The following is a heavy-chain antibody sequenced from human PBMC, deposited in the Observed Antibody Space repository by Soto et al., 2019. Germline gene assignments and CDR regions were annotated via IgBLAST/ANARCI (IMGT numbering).Heavy chain of an antibody. Sequence: SETLSLTCTVSGGSISSGGYYWSWIRQHPGKGLEWIGYIYYSGSTYYNPSLKSRVTISVDTSKNQFSLKLSSEAAADTAVYYCARDRRYSSGWYGEDDFDIWGQGTMVTVSS. CDR1: GGSISSGGYY. J-gene: IGHJ3*02. CDR2: IYYSGST. V-gene: IGHV4-31*03. CDR3: ARDRRYSSGWYGEDDFDI. D-gene: IGHD6-19*01.